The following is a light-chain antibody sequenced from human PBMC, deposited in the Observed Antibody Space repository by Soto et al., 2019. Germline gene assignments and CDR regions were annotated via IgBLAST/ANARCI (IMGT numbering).Light chain of an antibody. Sequence: QSVLTQPPSVSGAPGQRVTISSTGSSSNIGAGYDVHWYQQLPGTAPKLLIYGNSNRPSGVPDRFSGSKSGTSASLAITGLQAEDEADDYCQSYDSSLRVVFGGGTKLTVL. CDR1: SSNIGAGYD. V-gene: IGLV1-40*01. CDR3: QSYDSSLRVV. J-gene: IGLJ2*01. CDR2: GNS.